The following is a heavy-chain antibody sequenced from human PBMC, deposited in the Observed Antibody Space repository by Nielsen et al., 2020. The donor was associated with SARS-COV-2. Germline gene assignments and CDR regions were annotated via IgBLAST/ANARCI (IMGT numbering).Heavy chain of an antibody. D-gene: IGHD5-18*01. CDR3: ARGKLTATVFNYYYGMDV. Sequence: GGSLRLSCAAPGFTFSNAWMSWVRQAPGKGLEWVANIKQDGSEKYYVDSVKGRFTISRDNAKNSLYLQMNSLRAEDTAVYYCARGKLTATVFNYYYGMDVWGQGTTVTVSS. V-gene: IGHV3-7*05. CDR1: GFTFSNAW. J-gene: IGHJ6*02. CDR2: IKQDGSEK.